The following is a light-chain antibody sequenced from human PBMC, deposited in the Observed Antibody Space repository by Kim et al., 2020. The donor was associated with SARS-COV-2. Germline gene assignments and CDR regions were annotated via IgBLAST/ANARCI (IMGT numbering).Light chain of an antibody. J-gene: IGLJ3*02. Sequence: TVKLTGTLSTGHSSNAIAWHQQQPEKGPRYLMKLNSDGSHSKGDGIPDRFSGSSSGAERYLTISSLQSEDEADYYCQTWGTGIWVFGGGTKLTVL. V-gene: IGLV4-69*01. CDR3: QTWGTGIWV. CDR2: LNSDGSH. CDR1: TGHSSNA.